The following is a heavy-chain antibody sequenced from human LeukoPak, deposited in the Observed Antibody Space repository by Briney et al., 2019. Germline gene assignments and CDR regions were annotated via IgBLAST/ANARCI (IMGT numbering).Heavy chain of an antibody. CDR3: ARDSSGSYSPAFFDY. CDR2: IYYSGST. D-gene: IGHD3-10*01. J-gene: IGHJ4*02. V-gene: IGHV4-30-4*01. Sequence: PSETLSLTCTVSGGSISSGDYYWSWICQPPGKGLEWIGYIYYSGSTYYNPSLKSRVTISVDTSKNQFSLKLSSVTAADTAVYYCARDSSGSYSPAFFDYWGQGTLVTVSS. CDR1: GGSISSGDYY.